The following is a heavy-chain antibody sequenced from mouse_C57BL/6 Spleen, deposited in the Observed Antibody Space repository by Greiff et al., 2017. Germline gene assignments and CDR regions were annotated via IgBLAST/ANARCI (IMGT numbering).Heavy chain of an antibody. CDR1: GYTFTDHI. CDR3: ARTWDYYGSMDY. D-gene: IGHD1-1*01. CDR2: IYPRDVST. J-gene: IGHJ4*01. Sequence: VQGVESDAESVKPRASVKISCKVSGYTFTDHIIHWMKQRPEQGLEWIGYIYPRDVSTKYNEKFKGKATLTADKSSSTAYMQLNSLTSEDSAVYFCARTWDYYGSMDYLGQGTSVTVSS. V-gene: IGHV1-78*01.